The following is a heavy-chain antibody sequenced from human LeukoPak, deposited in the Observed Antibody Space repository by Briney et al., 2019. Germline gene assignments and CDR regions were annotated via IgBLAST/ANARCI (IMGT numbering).Heavy chain of an antibody. J-gene: IGHJ4*02. Sequence: GESLRLSWAASGLTFDDYGMTWVRQAPGKGLEWVFGINWNGGSTGYADSVKGRFTISRDNAKKSLYLQMNSLRAEDTALYYCARERVIAAVRPASFDYWGQGTLVTVSS. D-gene: IGHD6-13*01. V-gene: IGHV3-20*04. CDR2: INWNGGST. CDR1: GLTFDDYG. CDR3: ARERVIAAVRPASFDY.